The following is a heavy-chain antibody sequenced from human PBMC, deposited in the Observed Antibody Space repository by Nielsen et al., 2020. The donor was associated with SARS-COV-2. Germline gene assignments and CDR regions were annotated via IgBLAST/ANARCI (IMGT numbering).Heavy chain of an antibody. Sequence: GESLKISCAASGFSFTYYTMNWIRQAPGQGLEWVSSISSDSTYISYADSVKGRFTISRDNADNSLYLQMDSLRDEDTAVYYCARDSPSMAARRLYYFDYWGQGTLVAVSS. D-gene: IGHD6-6*01. V-gene: IGHV3-21*01. CDR2: ISSDSTYI. J-gene: IGHJ4*02. CDR1: GFSFTYYT. CDR3: ARDSPSMAARRLYYFDY.